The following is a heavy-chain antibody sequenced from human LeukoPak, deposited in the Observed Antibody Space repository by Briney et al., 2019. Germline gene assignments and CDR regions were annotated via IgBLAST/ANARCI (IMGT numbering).Heavy chain of an antibody. V-gene: IGHV3-53*01. J-gene: IGHJ5*02. CDR1: GFTVSSNY. CDR3: ARDSGRNPGDSYGVWFDP. D-gene: IGHD3-10*01. Sequence: GGSLRLSCAASGFTVSSNYMSWVRQAPGKGLEWVSVIYSGGSTYYADSVKGRFTISRDNSKNTLYLQMNSLRAEDTAVYYCARDSGRNPGDSYGVWFDPWGQGTLVTVSS. CDR2: IYSGGST.